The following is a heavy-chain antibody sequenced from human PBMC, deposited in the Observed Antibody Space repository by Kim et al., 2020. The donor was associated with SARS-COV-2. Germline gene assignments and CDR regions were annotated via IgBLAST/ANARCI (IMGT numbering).Heavy chain of an antibody. J-gene: IGHJ6*02. V-gene: IGHV3-33*01. Sequence: YADSGKGRFTISRDNSKNPLYLQMNSLRAEDTAVYYCARAHSGYDFWGMDVWGQGTTVTVSS. D-gene: IGHD5-12*01. CDR3: ARAHSGYDFWGMDV.